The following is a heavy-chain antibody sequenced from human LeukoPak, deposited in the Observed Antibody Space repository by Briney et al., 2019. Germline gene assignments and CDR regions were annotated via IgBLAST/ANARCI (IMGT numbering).Heavy chain of an antibody. V-gene: IGHV1-2*02. J-gene: IGHJ5*02. CDR1: GYSFTGFY. CDR2: IHPNSGSA. CDR3: AADTRGFDP. Sequence: ASVKVSCKASGYSFTGFYMHWVRQAPGQGLEWMGWIHPNSGSAVYAQKFQGRVTMTKDTSISTAYMELSRLRSDDTAVYYCAADTRGFDPWGQGTLVTVSS. D-gene: IGHD1-26*01.